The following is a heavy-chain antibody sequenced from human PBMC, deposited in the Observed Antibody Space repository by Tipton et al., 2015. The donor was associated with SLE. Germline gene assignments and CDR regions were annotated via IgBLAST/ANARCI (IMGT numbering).Heavy chain of an antibody. V-gene: IGHV4-61*09. CDR3: ARDWQDDSSDSIGNPAFDI. D-gene: IGHD3-22*01. CDR2: IYYSGST. Sequence: TLSLTCTVSGGSISSGSYYWSWIRQPAGKGLEWIGYIYYSGSTNYNPSLKSRVTISVDTSKNQFSLKLSSVTAADTAVYYCARDWQDDSSDSIGNPAFDIWGQGTMVTVSS. CDR1: GGSISSGSYY. J-gene: IGHJ3*02.